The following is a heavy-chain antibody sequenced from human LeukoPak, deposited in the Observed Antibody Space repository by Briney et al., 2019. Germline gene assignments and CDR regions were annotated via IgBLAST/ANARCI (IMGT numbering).Heavy chain of an antibody. Sequence: PGGSLRLSCAASGFTFHDYAMHWVRRAPGKGLEWVSGISWNGGTIDYADSVKGRFTISRDNAKNSLYLQMNSLRPEDMALYYCAKGPTYSSSSLFDYWGQGILVAVSS. D-gene: IGHD6-6*01. J-gene: IGHJ4*02. CDR2: ISWNGGTI. CDR3: AKGPTYSSSSLFDY. V-gene: IGHV3-9*03. CDR1: GFTFHDYA.